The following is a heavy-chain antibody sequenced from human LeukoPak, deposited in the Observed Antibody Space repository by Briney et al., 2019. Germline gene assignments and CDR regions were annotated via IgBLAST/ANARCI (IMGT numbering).Heavy chain of an antibody. V-gene: IGHV3-53*01. J-gene: IGHJ5*02. CDR1: GFTVSSNY. CDR3: ARVSGYYDSSGYYHGWFDP. D-gene: IGHD3-22*01. CDR2: IYSGGST. Sequence: GGSLRLSCAASGFTVSSNYMSWVRQAPGKGLEWVSVIYSGGSTYYADSVKGRFTISRDNSKNTLYLQMNGLRAEDTAVYYCARVSGYYDSSGYYHGWFDPWGQGTLVTVSS.